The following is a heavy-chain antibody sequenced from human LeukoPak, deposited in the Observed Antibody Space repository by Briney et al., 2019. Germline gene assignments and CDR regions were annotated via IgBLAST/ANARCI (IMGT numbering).Heavy chain of an antibody. D-gene: IGHD3-22*01. CDR1: GFTFSSYD. CDR2: ISYDGNNK. Sequence: GGSLRLSCAASGFTFSSYDMHWVRQAPGKGLEWVAVISYDGNNKYYPDSVKGRFTISRDNSKNTLYLQMNSLRAEDTAMYYCAKGEGGYYDSSGYYSRWGQGTLVTVSS. J-gene: IGHJ4*02. V-gene: IGHV3-30*18. CDR3: AKGEGGYYDSSGYYSR.